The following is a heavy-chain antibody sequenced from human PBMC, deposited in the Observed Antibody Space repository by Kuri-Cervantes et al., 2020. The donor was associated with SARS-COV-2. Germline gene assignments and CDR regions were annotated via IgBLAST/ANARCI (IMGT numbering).Heavy chain of an antibody. Sequence: SLKVSCKASGDTFNSYTFTWVRQAPGQGLEWVGGIIPMFNTANYAPKFRGRVTITAERSTNIVYMELRNLISEDTAMYYCARGLKYQLLAPKFGLDVWGQGTTVTVSS. D-gene: IGHD5-12*01. J-gene: IGHJ6*02. CDR3: ARGLKYQLLAPKFGLDV. V-gene: IGHV1-69*06. CDR2: IIPMFNTA. CDR1: GDTFNSYT.